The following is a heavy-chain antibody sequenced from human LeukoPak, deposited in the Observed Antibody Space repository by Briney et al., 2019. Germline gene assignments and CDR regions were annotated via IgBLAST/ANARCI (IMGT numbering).Heavy chain of an antibody. V-gene: IGHV3-23*01. Sequence: GGSLRLSCAASGFTFSRSAMTWVRQTPGKGLDWVSSISSSGNTYYADSVKGRFTISRDNSKNMLYLQMNSLRAEDTAVYYCVKGRISEDGLDFWGQGTLVNVYS. D-gene: IGHD6-13*01. CDR2: ISSSGNT. CDR1: GFTFSRSA. J-gene: IGHJ4*02. CDR3: VKGRISEDGLDF.